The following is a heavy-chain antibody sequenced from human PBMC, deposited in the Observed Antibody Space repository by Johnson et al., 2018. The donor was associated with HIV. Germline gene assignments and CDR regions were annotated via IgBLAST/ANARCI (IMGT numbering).Heavy chain of an antibody. V-gene: IGHV3-48*04. CDR2: ISSSGSTI. Sequence: VQPGRSLRLSCAASGFTFSSYAMHWVRQAPGKGLEWVSYISSSGSTIYYADSVKGRFTISRDNAKNTLYLQMDSLGAEDTAVYYCARVQILADDVFNIWGQGTMVTVSS. J-gene: IGHJ3*02. D-gene: IGHD3-3*02. CDR3: ARVQILADDVFNI. CDR1: GFTFSSYA.